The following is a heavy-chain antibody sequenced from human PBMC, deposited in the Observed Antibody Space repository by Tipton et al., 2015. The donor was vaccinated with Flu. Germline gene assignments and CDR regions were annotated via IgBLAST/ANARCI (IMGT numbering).Heavy chain of an antibody. CDR2: IFRTGRT. CDR3: ARRDYSNYVSDPKSWSEP. J-gene: IGHJ5*02. CDR1: GHSISSDYY. Sequence: TLSLTCTISGHSISSDYYWGWIRQSPGKGLEWIGNIFRTGRTYHNPSLKSRVTIPVDTSKNQFSLKVFSVTAAATAVYYCARRDYSNYVSDPKSWSEPRGPGIPVTLSS. V-gene: IGHV4-38-2*02. D-gene: IGHD4-11*01.